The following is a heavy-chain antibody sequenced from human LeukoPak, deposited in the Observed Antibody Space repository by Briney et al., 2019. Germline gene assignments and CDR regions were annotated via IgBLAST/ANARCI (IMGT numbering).Heavy chain of an antibody. Sequence: QPLGSLRLSCAASGFTLSDSAMHWVRQASGKGLEWVGRIRSKTYNYATEYAASVKGRFIASRDDSKNTVYLQLNSLRTGDTAVYYCARHMDPGFGDNKLFDYWGLGTLVTVSS. CDR3: ARHMDPGFGDNKLFDY. CDR2: IRSKTYNYAT. J-gene: IGHJ4*02. V-gene: IGHV3-73*01. D-gene: IGHD1-1*01. CDR1: GFTLSDSA.